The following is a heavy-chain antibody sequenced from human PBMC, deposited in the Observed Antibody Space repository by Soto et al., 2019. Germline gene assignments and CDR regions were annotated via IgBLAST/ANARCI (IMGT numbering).Heavy chain of an antibody. CDR3: ARGRNGMDV. CDR1: RRSFSGYS. CDR2: INHSGST. J-gene: IGHJ6*02. Sequence: SETLSLTCAVYRRSFSGYSSRWSHQRPGTGREWIGEINHSGSTNYNPSLKSGVSISVDTSKTQFSLKLSSVTAADTAVYYCARGRNGMDVWGQGTTVTVSS. V-gene: IGHV4-34*01.